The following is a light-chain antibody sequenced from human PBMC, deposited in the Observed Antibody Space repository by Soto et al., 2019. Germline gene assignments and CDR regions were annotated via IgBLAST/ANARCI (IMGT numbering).Light chain of an antibody. CDR3: QQYYSSPRT. CDR1: QSVLNSSNNKNY. J-gene: IGKJ1*01. Sequence: DIVMTQSPDSLAVSLGERATINCKSSQSVLNSSNNKNYLTWYQQKPGQHPKLLIYWASTRESGVPDRFSGSGSGTDFTLTISSLQAEDVAVYYCQQYYSSPRTFGQGTKVEIK. CDR2: WAS. V-gene: IGKV4-1*01.